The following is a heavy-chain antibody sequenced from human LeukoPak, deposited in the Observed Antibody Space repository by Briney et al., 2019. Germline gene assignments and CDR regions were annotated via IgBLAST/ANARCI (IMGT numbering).Heavy chain of an antibody. J-gene: IGHJ2*01. CDR1: GGSISSTSHH. CDR3: ARNTSPGGYFDL. D-gene: IGHD1-14*01. Sequence: SETLSLTCSVSGGSISSTSHHWDWIRQPPGKGLEWIGSIYYSGSTYYNPSLKSRVTISVDTSKNQFSLKLNSVTAADTAVYYCARNTSPGGYFDLWGRGTLVTVSS. CDR2: IYYSGST. V-gene: IGHV4-39*07.